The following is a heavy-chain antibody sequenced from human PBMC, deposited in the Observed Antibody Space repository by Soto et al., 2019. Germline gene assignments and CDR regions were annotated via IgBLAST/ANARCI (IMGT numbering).Heavy chain of an antibody. V-gene: IGHV4-34*01. Sequence: QVQLQQWGAGLLKPSETLSLTCAAYGGSFSGYYWSWISQPPGKGLEWIWEINHSGSTNYNPSLKRRVTISVDISKNQFSLKLSSVTAADTAVYYCARGGRQQLIPTPISYKIDYWGQGTLVTVSS. CDR2: INHSGST. CDR1: GGSFSGYY. J-gene: IGHJ4*02. D-gene: IGHD6-13*01. CDR3: ARGGRQQLIPTPISYKIDY.